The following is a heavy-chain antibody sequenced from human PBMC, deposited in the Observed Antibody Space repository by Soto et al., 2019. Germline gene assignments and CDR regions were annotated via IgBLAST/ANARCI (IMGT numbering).Heavy chain of an antibody. V-gene: IGHV3-23*01. J-gene: IGHJ4*02. D-gene: IGHD5-12*01. CDR3: AKNFGSGYDRDY. CDR1: GFTFSSYA. Sequence: EVQLLESGGGLVQPGGSLRLSCAASGFTFSSYAMGWVRQAPGKGLEWVSSISTSGSTTYYADSVKGRFTISRDNSKNTPYLQMNSLRAEDTAVYYCAKNFGSGYDRDYWGQGTLVTVSS. CDR2: ISTSGSTT.